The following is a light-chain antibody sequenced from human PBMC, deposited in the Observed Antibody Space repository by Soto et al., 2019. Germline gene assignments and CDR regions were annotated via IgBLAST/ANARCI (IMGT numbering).Light chain of an antibody. J-gene: IGLJ1*01. CDR2: EVN. V-gene: IGLV2-8*01. CDR3: SSYAGSSNV. CDR1: SSDVGGYNY. Sequence: QSFLTQSPSASGSPGQSVAISCTGTSSDVGGYNYVSWYQQHPGKAPKLMIYEVNKRPSGVPDRFSGSKSGNTACLTVSGLQAEDEADYYCSSYAGSSNVFGTGTKVTVL.